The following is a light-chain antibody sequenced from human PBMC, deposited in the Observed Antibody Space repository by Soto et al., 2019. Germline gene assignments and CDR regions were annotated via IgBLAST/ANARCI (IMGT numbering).Light chain of an antibody. V-gene: IGLV2-8*01. J-gene: IGLJ1*01. Sequence: HSVLTQPPSASGFPGQSVTISCTGTSSDVGGYNYVSWYQQHPGKAPKLMIYEVSKRPSGVPDRFSGSKSGNTASLTVSGLQAEDEADYYCSSYAGIVMLFGTGTKVTVL. CDR1: SSDVGGYNY. CDR2: EVS. CDR3: SSYAGIVML.